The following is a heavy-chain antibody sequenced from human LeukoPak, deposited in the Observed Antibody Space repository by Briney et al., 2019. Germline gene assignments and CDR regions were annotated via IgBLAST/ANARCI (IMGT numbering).Heavy chain of an antibody. CDR3: ARAAVPAAPAYYYGMDV. J-gene: IGHJ6*02. CDR1: GFTFSSYG. Sequence: PGGSLRLSCAASGFTFSSYGMHWVRQAPGKGLGWVAVISYDGSNKYYADSVKGRFTISRDNSKNTLYLQMNSLRAEDTAVYYCARAAVPAAPAYYYGMDVWGQGTTVTVSS. CDR2: ISYDGSNK. D-gene: IGHD2-2*01. V-gene: IGHV3-30*03.